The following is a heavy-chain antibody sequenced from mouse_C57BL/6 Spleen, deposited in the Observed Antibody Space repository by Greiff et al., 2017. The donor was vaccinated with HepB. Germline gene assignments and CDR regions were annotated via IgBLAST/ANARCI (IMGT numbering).Heavy chain of an antibody. V-gene: IGHV1-64*01. J-gene: IGHJ3*01. CDR1: GYTFTSYW. D-gene: IGHD2-12*01. CDR2: IHPNSGST. CDR3: AREDYKGFAY. Sequence: QVQLKQPGAELVKPGASVKLSCKASGYTFTSYWMHWVKQRPGQGLEWIGMIHPNSGSTNYNEKFKSKATLTVDKSSSTAYMQLSSLTSEDSAVYYCAREDYKGFAYWGQGTLVTVSA.